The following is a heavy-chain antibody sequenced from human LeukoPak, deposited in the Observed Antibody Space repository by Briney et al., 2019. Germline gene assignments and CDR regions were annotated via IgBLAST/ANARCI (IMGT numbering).Heavy chain of an antibody. D-gene: IGHD6-19*01. J-gene: IGHJ4*02. Sequence: PSETLSLTCTVSGGSISSYYWTWIRQPPGKGLEWIGHIYYTGSTEYNPSLKSRVTISVDTSQNQFSLKVNSVAAADTAVYFCARGDGWGDAVDGMGYWGQGTLVTVSS. CDR3: ARGDGWGDAVDGMGY. CDR1: GGSISSYY. CDR2: IYYTGST. V-gene: IGHV4-59*01.